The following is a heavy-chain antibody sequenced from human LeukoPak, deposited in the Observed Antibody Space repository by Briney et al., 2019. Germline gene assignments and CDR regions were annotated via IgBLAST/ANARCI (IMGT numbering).Heavy chain of an antibody. D-gene: IGHD3-22*01. Sequence: SETLSLTCTVSGASISSRSYYWGWIRQPPGKGLEWIGSIYYSGSTYYNPSLKSRVTISVDTSKNQFSLKLSSVTAADTAVYYCARRSHRYYDSCVDYWGQGTLVTVSS. CDR1: GASISSRSYY. CDR3: ARRSHRYYDSCVDY. V-gene: IGHV4-39*01. CDR2: IYYSGST. J-gene: IGHJ4*02.